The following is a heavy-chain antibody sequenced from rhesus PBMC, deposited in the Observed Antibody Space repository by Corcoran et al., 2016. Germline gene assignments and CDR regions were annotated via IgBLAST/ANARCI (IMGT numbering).Heavy chain of an antibody. J-gene: IGHJ4*01. Sequence: QVQLQESGPGVVKPSETLSLTCAVSGGSISDSYRWSWIRQPPGKGLEWIGYIYGSSTSTTYNPSLKSRVTISKDTSKHQFSLKLSSVTAADTAVYYCARDEYCSSTYCSSSFDYWGQGVLVTVSS. D-gene: IGHD2-15*01. V-gene: IGHV4S10*01. CDR1: GGSISDSYR. CDR2: IYGSSTST. CDR3: ARDEYCSSTYCSSSFDY.